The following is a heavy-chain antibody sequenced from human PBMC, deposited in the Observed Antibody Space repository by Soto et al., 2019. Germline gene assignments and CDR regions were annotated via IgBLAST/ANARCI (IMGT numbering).Heavy chain of an antibody. D-gene: IGHD6-13*01. CDR2: IYYSGST. Sequence: QLQLQESGPGLVKPSETLSLTCTVSGGSISSSCYYWGWIRQPPGKGLEWIGSIYYSGSTYYNPSXXIRSTISLGPXXSXSXXKLSSLPASSAAVYDVAGQYSGTVAGRTWRYYFDYWGQGTLVTVSS. V-gene: IGHV4-39*07. J-gene: IGHJ4*02. CDR3: AGQYSGTVAGRTWRYYFDY. CDR1: GGSISSSCYY.